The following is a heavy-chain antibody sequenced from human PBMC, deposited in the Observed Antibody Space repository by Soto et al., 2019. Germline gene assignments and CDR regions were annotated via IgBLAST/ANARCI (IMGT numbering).Heavy chain of an antibody. V-gene: IGHV3-30*18. D-gene: IGHD5-18*01. CDR2: ISYDGSNK. J-gene: IGHJ3*02. CDR1: GFTFSSYG. Sequence: QVPLVESGGGVVQPGRSLRLSCAASGFTFSSYGMHWVRQAPGKGLEWVAVISYDGSNKYYADSVKGRFTISRDNSKNTLYLQMNSLRAEDTAVYYCAKGGYSYANDAFDIWGQGTMVTVSS. CDR3: AKGGYSYANDAFDI.